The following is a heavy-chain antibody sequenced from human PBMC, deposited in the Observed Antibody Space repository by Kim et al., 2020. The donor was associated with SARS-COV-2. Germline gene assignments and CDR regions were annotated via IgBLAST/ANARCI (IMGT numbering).Heavy chain of an antibody. Sequence: SETLSLTCTVSGGSISSYYWSWIRQPPGKGLEWIGYIYYSGSTNYNPSLKSRVTISVDTSKNQFSLKLSSVTAADTAVYYCARVAVLSDIVVVPAAMRAYYDGMDVCGQGTTVTVSS. V-gene: IGHV4-59*13. CDR2: IYYSGST. J-gene: IGHJ6*02. CDR3: ARVAVLSDIVVVPAAMRAYYDGMDV. D-gene: IGHD2-2*01. CDR1: GGSISSYY.